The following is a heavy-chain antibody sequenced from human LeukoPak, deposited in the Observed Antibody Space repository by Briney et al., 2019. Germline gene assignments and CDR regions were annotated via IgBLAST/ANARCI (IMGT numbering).Heavy chain of an antibody. CDR3: ARAQTYYYDSSGDYYVGHWFDP. Sequence: GGSLRLSCAASGFTFSSYWMHWVRQAPGKGLVWVSRINSDGSSTSYADSVKGRFTISRDNAKNTLYLQMNSLRAEDTAVYYCARAQTYYYDSSGDYYVGHWFDPWGQGTLVTVSS. V-gene: IGHV3-74*01. J-gene: IGHJ5*02. CDR1: GFTFSSYW. CDR2: INSDGSST. D-gene: IGHD3-22*01.